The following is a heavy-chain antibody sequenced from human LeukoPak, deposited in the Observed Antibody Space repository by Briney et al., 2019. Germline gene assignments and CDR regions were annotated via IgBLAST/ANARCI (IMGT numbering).Heavy chain of an antibody. V-gene: IGHV1-8*01. J-gene: IGHJ6*02. CDR2: MNPNSGNT. D-gene: IGHD3-22*01. CDR1: GYTFTSYD. Sequence: ASVKVSCKASGYTFTSYDINWVRQATGQGLEWMGWMNPNSGNTGYAQKFQGRVTMTRDTSISTAYMELSRLRSDDTAVYYCARGHYYDSSGYYNYYYGMDVWGQGTTVTVSS. CDR3: ARGHYYDSSGYYNYYYGMDV.